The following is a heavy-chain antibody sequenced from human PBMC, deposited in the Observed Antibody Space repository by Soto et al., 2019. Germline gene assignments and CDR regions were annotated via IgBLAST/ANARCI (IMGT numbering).Heavy chain of an antibody. Sequence: SETLSLTCTVSGGSISDYYWGWIRQPPGKGLEWIGYIYYSGTTNYSPSLKSRVTISVDTSKNQFSLKLSSVTAADSAIYYCARQSGGYYYYGMDVWGQGTTVTVSS. J-gene: IGHJ6*02. CDR2: IYYSGTT. CDR3: ARQSGGYYYYGMDV. D-gene: IGHD1-26*01. CDR1: GGSISDYY. V-gene: IGHV4-59*08.